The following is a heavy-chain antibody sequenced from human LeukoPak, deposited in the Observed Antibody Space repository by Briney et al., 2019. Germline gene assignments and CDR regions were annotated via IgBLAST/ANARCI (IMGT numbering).Heavy chain of an antibody. J-gene: IGHJ4*02. V-gene: IGHV4-59*01. CDR3: ARGIESYGDYGY. CDR1: GRSISGSY. Sequence: SETLSLTCTVSGRSISGSYWSWLRQPPGKGREWIAYMYNSGSTNHNPSLKSRVTISIDTSKNQFSLKLSSLTAADTAIYYCARGIESYGDYGYWGQGILVTVSS. CDR2: MYNSGST. D-gene: IGHD4-17*01.